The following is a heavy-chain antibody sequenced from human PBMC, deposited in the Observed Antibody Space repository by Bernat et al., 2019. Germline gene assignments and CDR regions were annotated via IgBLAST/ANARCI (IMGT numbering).Heavy chain of an antibody. CDR2: IDWDDDK. CDR3: ARAPGGGSFYCYYGMDV. J-gene: IGHJ6*02. CDR1: GFSLSTSGMC. D-gene: IGHD2-15*01. Sequence: QVTLRESGPALVKPTQTLTLTCTFSGFSLSTSGMCVSWIRQPPGKALEWLARIDWDDDKYYSTSLKTRLTISKDTSKNQVVLTMTNMDPVDTATYYCARAPGGGSFYCYYGMDVWGQGTTVTVSS. V-gene: IGHV2-70*15.